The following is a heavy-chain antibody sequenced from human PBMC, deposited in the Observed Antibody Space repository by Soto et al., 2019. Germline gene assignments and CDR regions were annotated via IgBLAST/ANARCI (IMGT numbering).Heavy chain of an antibody. CDR3: ARIHSSSSSDMDV. CDR1: GDSVSSNSAA. Sequence: SQTLSLTCAISGDSVSSNSAAWNWIRQSPSRGIEWLGRTYYRSKWYYGYAVSVKRRITITTDTSKNHFYLQLNSVTTEASAIYYCARIHSSSSSDMDVWGQGTTVTVSS. J-gene: IGHJ6*02. CDR2: TYYRSKWYY. D-gene: IGHD6-6*01. V-gene: IGHV6-1*01.